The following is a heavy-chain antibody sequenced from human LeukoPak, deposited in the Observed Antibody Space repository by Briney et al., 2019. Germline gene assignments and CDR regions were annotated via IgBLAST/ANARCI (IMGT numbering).Heavy chain of an antibody. V-gene: IGHV1-2*02. Sequence: ASVKVSCKASGYTFTGYYLHWVRQAPGQGLEWMGWINPNSGGTNYAQKFQVRVTLTRDTSISTAYMDLGSLRSDDTAVYYCAREWDYSHYGMDVWGQGTTVTVSS. CDR3: AREWDYSHYGMDV. CDR2: INPNSGGT. J-gene: IGHJ6*02. CDR1: GYTFTGYY.